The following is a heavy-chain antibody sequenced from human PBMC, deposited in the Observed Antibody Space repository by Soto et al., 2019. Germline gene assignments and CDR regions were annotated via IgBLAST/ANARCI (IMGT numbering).Heavy chain of an antibody. CDR3: AREYQYGSGSYFDY. D-gene: IGHD3-10*01. Sequence: GGSLRLSCAASGFTFSSYGMHWVRQAPGKGLEWVAVIWYDGSNKYYADSVKGRFTISRDNSKNTLYLQMNSLRAEDTAVYYCAREYQYGSGSYFDYWGQGTLVTVSS. CDR2: IWYDGSNK. V-gene: IGHV3-33*01. CDR1: GFTFSSYG. J-gene: IGHJ4*02.